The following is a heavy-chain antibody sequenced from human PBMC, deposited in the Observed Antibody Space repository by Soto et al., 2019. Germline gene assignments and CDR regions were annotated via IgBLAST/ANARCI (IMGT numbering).Heavy chain of an antibody. CDR3: ARECPPLYYFDY. D-gene: IGHD2-2*01. J-gene: IGHJ4*02. Sequence: GGSLRLSCAASGFTFSSYAMHWVRQAPGKGLEWVAVISYDGSNKYYADSVKGRFTISRDNSKNTLYLQMSSLRAEDTAVYYCARECPPLYYFDYWGQGTLVTVSS. CDR2: ISYDGSNK. CDR1: GFTFSSYA. V-gene: IGHV3-30-3*01.